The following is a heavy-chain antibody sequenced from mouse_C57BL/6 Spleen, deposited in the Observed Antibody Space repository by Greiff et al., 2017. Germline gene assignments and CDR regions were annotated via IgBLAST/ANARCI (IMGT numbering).Heavy chain of an antibody. CDR2: INPGSGGT. CDR3: ARSDYGSSSYYFDY. J-gene: IGHJ2*01. Sequence: QVQLQQSGAELVRPGTSVKVSCKASGYAFTNYLIEWVKQRPGQGLEWIGVINPGSGGTNYNEKFKGKATLTADKSSSTAYMQLSSLTSEDSAVYFCARSDYGSSSYYFDYWGQGTTHTVSS. D-gene: IGHD1-1*01. CDR1: GYAFTNYL. V-gene: IGHV1-54*01.